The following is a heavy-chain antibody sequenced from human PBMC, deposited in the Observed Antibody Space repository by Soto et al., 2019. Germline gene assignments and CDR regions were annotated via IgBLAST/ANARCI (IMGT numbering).Heavy chain of an antibody. Sequence: EVPLVESGGGLVKPGGSLRLSCAASGLTFSTYGMNWVRQAPGKGLEWVSSISSGGEYLDYADSVKGRLTISRDNAKNSLYLQLDSLRVEDTAVYYCETDGAACAVMGVWGQGTTVTVSS. J-gene: IGHJ6*02. CDR3: ETDGAACAVMGV. CDR1: GLTFSTYG. D-gene: IGHD6-13*01. V-gene: IGHV3-21*06. CDR2: ISSGGEYL.